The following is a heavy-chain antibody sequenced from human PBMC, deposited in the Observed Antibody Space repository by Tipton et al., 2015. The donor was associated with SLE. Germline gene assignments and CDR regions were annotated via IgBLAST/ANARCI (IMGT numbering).Heavy chain of an antibody. V-gene: IGHV4-61*05. Sequence: GLVKPSETLSLTCTVSGDSISRSDYYWDWIRQPPGKGLEWIGHFYTSGSTHYTPSLASRVTISVDMSKNQVSLKLSSVTAADTALYYCARHFSGSYSFDYWGQGKLVTVSS. J-gene: IGHJ4*02. CDR1: GDSISRSDYY. D-gene: IGHD1-26*01. CDR2: FYTSGST. CDR3: ARHFSGSYSFDY.